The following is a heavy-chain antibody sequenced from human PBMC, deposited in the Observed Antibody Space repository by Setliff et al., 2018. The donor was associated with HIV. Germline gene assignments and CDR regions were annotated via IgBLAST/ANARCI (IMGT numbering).Heavy chain of an antibody. CDR2: IYASGST. D-gene: IGHD3-10*01. J-gene: IGHJ4*02. Sequence: SETLSLTCTVSGGSISSGSYYWSWIRQPAGKGLEWIGRIYASGSTNYNPSLKSRVTTSVDTSKNQFSLKLTSVTAADTAVYYCASIWFGESKPLDSWGQGMLVTVSS. CDR3: ASIWFGESKPLDS. CDR1: GGSISSGSYY. V-gene: IGHV4-61*02.